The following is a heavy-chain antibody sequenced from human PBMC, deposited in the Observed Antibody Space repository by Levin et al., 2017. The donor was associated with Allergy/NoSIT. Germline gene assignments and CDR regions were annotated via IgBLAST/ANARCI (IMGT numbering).Heavy chain of an antibody. Sequence: GESLKISCAASGFTFSSYSMNWVRQAPGKGLEWVSYISSSSSTIYYADSVKGRFTIPRDNAKNSLYLQMKSLRAEDTAVYYCYCGGGMVRGVRGDYYGMDGWGQGTTVTVSS. CDR3: YCGGGMVRGVRGDYYGMDG. CDR1: GFTFSSYS. J-gene: IGHJ6*02. CDR2: ISSSSSTI. D-gene: IGHD3-10*01. V-gene: IGHV3-48*01.